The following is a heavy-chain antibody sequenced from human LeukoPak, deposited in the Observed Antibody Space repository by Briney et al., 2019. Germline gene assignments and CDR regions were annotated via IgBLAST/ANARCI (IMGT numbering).Heavy chain of an antibody. D-gene: IGHD4/OR15-4a*01. V-gene: IGHV3-23*01. Sequence: TGGSLRLSCVMSGFTFSNYAMNWVRQAPGKGLEWVPDISTSSDSTYHIESVRGRFTISRDNSKNTLYLQMNSLRVDDTAVYYCASGLYGGVFDNWGQGTLVTVSS. CDR2: ISTSSDST. CDR3: ASGLYGGVFDN. CDR1: GFTFSNYA. J-gene: IGHJ4*02.